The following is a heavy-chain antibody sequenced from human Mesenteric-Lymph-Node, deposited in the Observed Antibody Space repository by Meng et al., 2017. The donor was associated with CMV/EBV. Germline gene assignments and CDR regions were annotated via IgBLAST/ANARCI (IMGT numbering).Heavy chain of an antibody. D-gene: IGHD2-2*01. V-gene: IGHV1-69*05. CDR3: ARGGCFSTSCQQHYYYGMDV. J-gene: IGHJ6*02. Sequence: SVKVSCKASGGTFSSYAISWVRQAPGQGLEWMGGIIPIFGTANYAQKFQGRVTITTDESTSTVYMELSSLRSEDTAVYYCARGGCFSTSCQQHYYYGMDVWGQGTTVTVSS. CDR1: GGTFSSYA. CDR2: IIPIFGTA.